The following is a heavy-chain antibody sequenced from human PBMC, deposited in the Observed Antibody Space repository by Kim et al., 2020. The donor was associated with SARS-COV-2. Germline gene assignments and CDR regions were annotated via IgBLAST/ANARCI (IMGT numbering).Heavy chain of an antibody. V-gene: IGHV4-4*09. CDR3: ARVDIVATSFDY. J-gene: IGHJ4*02. D-gene: IGHD5-12*01. Sequence: YNPSLKSRVTISVDTSKNQFSLKLSSVTAADTAVYYCARVDIVATSFDYWGQGTLVTVSS.